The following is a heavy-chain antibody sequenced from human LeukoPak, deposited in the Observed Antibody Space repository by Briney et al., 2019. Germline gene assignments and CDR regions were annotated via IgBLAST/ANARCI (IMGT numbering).Heavy chain of an antibody. CDR2: IYYSGTT. V-gene: IGHV4-59*01. D-gene: IGHD2-2*02. J-gene: IGHJ5*02. Sequence: PSETLSLTCTVSGGSISTYYWSWIRQPPGEGLEWIGSIYYSGTTHSNPSLKSRATISVDTSKNHLSLKVSSVTAADTAVYYCARFHYCSSTSCYIGWFDPWGQGTLVTVSS. CDR1: GGSISTYY. CDR3: ARFHYCSSTSCYIGWFDP.